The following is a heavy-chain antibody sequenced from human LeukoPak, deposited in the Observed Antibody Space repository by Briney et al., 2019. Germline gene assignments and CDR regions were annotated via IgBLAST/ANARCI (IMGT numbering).Heavy chain of an antibody. CDR2: INPVGSET. Sequence: GGSLRLSCAASGITFSAYWMGWVRQAPGKGLEWVAYINPVGSETKYVDSVKGRFAISRDNAKNSLYLQMNSLRAEDTAVYYCARVTMIVVAGHYYFDYWGQGTLVTVSS. CDR1: GITFSAYW. CDR3: ARVTMIVVAGHYYFDY. D-gene: IGHD3-22*01. J-gene: IGHJ4*02. V-gene: IGHV3-7*04.